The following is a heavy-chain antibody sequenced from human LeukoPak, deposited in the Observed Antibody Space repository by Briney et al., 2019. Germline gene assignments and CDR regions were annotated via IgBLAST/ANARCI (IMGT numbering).Heavy chain of an antibody. CDR3: ARRRYDSSGYYIFDY. V-gene: IGHV4-59*11. CDR1: GGSLSSHY. J-gene: IGHJ4*02. CDR2: IYYSGST. D-gene: IGHD3-22*01. Sequence: SETLSLTCTVSGGSLSSHYWSWIRQPPGKGLEWIGHIYYSGSTNYNPSLKSRVTISVDTSKNQFSLKLSSVTAADTAVYYCARRRYDSSGYYIFDYWGQGTPVTVSS.